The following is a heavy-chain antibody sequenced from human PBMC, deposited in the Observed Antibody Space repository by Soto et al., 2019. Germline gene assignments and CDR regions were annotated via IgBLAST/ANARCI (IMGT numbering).Heavy chain of an antibody. J-gene: IGHJ5*02. D-gene: IGHD6-13*01. CDR2: VYYSGST. CDR3: ARSAPPRGAAAAWFWFDP. V-gene: IGHV4-39*01. Sequence: QLQLQESGPGLVKPSETLSLTCTVSGGSISSSSYYWGWIRQAPGKGLEWIGSVYYSGSTYYNPSLKSRVTTSVATSKNQFSLKLRSVTAADTAVYYCARSAPPRGAAAAWFWFDPWGQGTLVTVSS. CDR1: GGSISSSSYY.